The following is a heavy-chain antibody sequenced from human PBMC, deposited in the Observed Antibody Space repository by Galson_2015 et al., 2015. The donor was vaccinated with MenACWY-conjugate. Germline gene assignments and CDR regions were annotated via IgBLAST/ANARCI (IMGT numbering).Heavy chain of an antibody. CDR3: ARDHPSTYGIAWDLFEL. CDR1: GFPLSGYW. D-gene: IGHD4-17*01. J-gene: IGHJ3*01. V-gene: IGHV3-7*03. CDR2: IKQDGSEK. Sequence: SLRLSCAASGFPLSGYWMAWVRQAPGKGLEWVANIKQDGSEKYYVDSVKGRLTISRDNAKNSLYLEMNSLRAEDTAVYYCARDHPSTYGIAWDLFELWGQGTMVTVSS.